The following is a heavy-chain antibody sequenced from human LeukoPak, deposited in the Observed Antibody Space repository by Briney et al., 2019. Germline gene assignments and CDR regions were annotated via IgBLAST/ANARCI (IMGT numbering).Heavy chain of an antibody. CDR2: IRTKANNYAT. V-gene: IGHV3-73*01. J-gene: IGHJ4*02. D-gene: IGHD4-17*01. CDR3: SNPPHDYGSHFDY. Sequence: PGGSLRLSCAASGFTFSGSAMHWVRQASGKGLEWVARIRTKANNYATAYAASVKGRFTISRVDSKNMVYLQMNSLKTEDTAVSYCSNPPHDYGSHFDYWGQGTLVTVSS. CDR1: GFTFSGSA.